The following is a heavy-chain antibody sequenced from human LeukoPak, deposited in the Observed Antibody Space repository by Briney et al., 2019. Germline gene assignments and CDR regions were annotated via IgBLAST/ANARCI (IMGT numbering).Heavy chain of an antibody. Sequence: GGSLRLSCAASGFTFSSYAMSWVRQAPGKGLEWASAISGSGGSTYYADSVKGRFTISRDNSKNTLYLQMNSLRAEDTAVYYCAKAGDDMTFFDYWGQGTLVTVSS. CDR2: ISGSGGST. J-gene: IGHJ4*02. D-gene: IGHD3-16*01. CDR3: AKAGDDMTFFDY. CDR1: GFTFSSYA. V-gene: IGHV3-23*01.